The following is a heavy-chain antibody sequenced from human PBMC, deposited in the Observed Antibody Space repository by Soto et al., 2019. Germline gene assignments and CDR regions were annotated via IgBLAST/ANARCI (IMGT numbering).Heavy chain of an antibody. CDR2: ISDSGAST. J-gene: IGHJ6*02. Sequence: VQLLESGGGLVQPGGSLRLCCAASGFTFSRNAMSWVRQAPGKGPEWVSSISDSGASTYYADSVKGRLTISRDNSKNTLYLQMNSLSAEATAVYYCAKVLTYYYCGMDVWGQGTTVTVFS. D-gene: IGHD2-21*02. CDR3: AKVLTYYYCGMDV. CDR1: GFTFSRNA. V-gene: IGHV3-23*01.